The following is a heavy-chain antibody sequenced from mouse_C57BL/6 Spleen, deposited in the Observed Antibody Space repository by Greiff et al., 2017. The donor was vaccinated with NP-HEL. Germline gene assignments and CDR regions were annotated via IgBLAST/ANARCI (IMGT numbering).Heavy chain of an antibody. J-gene: IGHJ2*01. V-gene: IGHV1-81*01. CDR1: GYTFTSYG. D-gene: IGHD1-1*01. Sequence: QVQLQQSGAELARPGASVKLSCKASGYTFTSYGISWVKQRTGQGLEWIGEIYPRSGNTYYNEKFKGKDTLTADKSSSTAYMELRSLTSEDSAVYFCATLTTVVATADYWGQGTTLTVSS. CDR3: ATLTTVVATADY. CDR2: IYPRSGNT.